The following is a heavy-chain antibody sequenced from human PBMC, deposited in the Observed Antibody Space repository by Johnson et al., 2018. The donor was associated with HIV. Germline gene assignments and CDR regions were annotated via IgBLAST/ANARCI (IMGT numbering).Heavy chain of an antibody. D-gene: IGHD1-26*01. CDR1: GFTFDDYA. CDR2: ISWNSGSI. V-gene: IGHV3-9*01. J-gene: IGHJ3*02. Sequence: QLVESGGGLVQPGRSLRLSCAASGFTFDDYAMHWVRQAPGKGLEWVSGISWNSGSIAYADSVKGRFTISRDNAKNSLYLQMNSLRAEDTAFYYCARSRGGSSEDAFDIWGQGTMVTVSS. CDR3: ARSRGGSSEDAFDI.